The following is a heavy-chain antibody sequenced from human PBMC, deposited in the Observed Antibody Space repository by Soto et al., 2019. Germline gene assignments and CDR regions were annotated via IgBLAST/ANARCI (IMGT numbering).Heavy chain of an antibody. V-gene: IGHV3-23*05. J-gene: IGHJ4*02. CDR1: GFTFASNA. CDR3: AKEIDDYYDSSHNLDS. Sequence: GGSLRLSCAASGFTFASNAMNWVRQAPGKRLEWVSTIHKSGTRTYYADSVKGRFTISRDNSKSILFPHMNTLRAEDTAVYYCAKEIDDYYDSSHNLDSWGQGTLVTVSS. CDR2: IHKSGTRT. D-gene: IGHD3-22*01.